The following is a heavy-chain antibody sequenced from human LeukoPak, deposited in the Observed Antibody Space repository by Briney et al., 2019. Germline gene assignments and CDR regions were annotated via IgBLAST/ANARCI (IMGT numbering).Heavy chain of an antibody. CDR1: RFTVSSSY. D-gene: IGHD3-10*01. CDR3: ARNLGYYGSGTSFY. Sequence: GGSLRLSCAASRFTVSSSYMSWARHAPGKGLEWVSVIYNDGRIYYADSVKGRLTISTDTSKNTLYLQMNSLRAGDTAVYYCARNLGYYGSGTSFYWGQGTLVTVSS. J-gene: IGHJ4*02. V-gene: IGHV3-53*01. CDR2: IYNDGRI.